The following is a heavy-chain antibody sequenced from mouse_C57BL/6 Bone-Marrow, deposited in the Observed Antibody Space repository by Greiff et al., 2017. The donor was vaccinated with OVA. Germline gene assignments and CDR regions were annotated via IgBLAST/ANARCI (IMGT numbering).Heavy chain of an antibody. D-gene: IGHD2-4*01. V-gene: IGHV1-81*01. J-gene: IGHJ2*01. CDR1: GYTFTSYG. CDR3: AREEGSRRDYFDY. CDR2: IYPRSGNT. Sequence: QVQLKQSGAELARPGASVKLSCKASGYTFTSYGISWVKQRTGQGLEWIGEIYPRSGNTYYNEKFKGKATLTADKSSSTAYMELRSLTSEDSAVYFCAREEGSRRDYFDYWGQGTTLTVSS.